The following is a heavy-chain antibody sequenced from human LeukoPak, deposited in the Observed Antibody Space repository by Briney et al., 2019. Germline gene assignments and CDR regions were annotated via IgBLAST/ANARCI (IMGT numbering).Heavy chain of an antibody. CDR1: GFTFSPNA. CDR2: ISGSGAST. Sequence: GGSLRLSCLTSGFTFSPNAMSWVRQAPGKGLEWISGISGSGASTYYADSVTGRFTISRDNSRNTLYLQMNSLRGDDTAVYYCAKDVGKWESLHFFDYWGQGTLVTVSS. V-gene: IGHV3-23*01. CDR3: AKDVGKWESLHFFDY. D-gene: IGHD1-26*01. J-gene: IGHJ4*02.